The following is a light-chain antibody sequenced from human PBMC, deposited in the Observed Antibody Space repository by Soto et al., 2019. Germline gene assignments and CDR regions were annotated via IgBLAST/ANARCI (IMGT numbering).Light chain of an antibody. CDR2: YDS. V-gene: IGLV3-21*04. Sequence: SYELTQPPSVSVAPGKTARITCGGNNIGSKSVHWYQQEPGQAPVLVIYYDSDRPSGIPERFSGSNSGNTATLTISRVEAGDEADYYCQVWDSSSDHLFGGGTQLTVL. CDR3: QVWDSSSDHL. CDR1: NIGSKS. J-gene: IGLJ2*01.